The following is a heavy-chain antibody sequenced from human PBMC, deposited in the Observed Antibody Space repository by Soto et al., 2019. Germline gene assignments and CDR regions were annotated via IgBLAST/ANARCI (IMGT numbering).Heavy chain of an antibody. Sequence: QVQLVQSGAEVKKPGSSVKVSCKASGGTFSNYPISWARQAPGQGLEWMGGIIPIFGTVNYAQKFQGRVTITADESTSTAYMELSSLRSKDTAVYYCARGNHRWLQLWYFDLWGRGTLVTVSS. D-gene: IGHD5-12*01. V-gene: IGHV1-69*12. CDR3: ARGNHRWLQLWYFDL. CDR1: GGTFSNYP. J-gene: IGHJ2*01. CDR2: IIPIFGTV.